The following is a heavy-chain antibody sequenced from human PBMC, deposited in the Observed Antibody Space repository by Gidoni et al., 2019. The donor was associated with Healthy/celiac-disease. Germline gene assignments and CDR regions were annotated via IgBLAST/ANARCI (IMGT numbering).Heavy chain of an antibody. CDR3: ARDWYSTGPKGY. Sequence: VQLVESGGGLVKPGGSLRLSCAASGFPFSDYYMSWIRQAPGKGLEWVSYISSSSSYTNYADSVKGRFTISRDNAKNSLYLQMNSLRAEDTAVYYCARDWYSTGPKGYWGQGTLVTVSS. J-gene: IGHJ4*02. CDR2: ISSSSSYT. V-gene: IGHV3-11*05. CDR1: GFPFSDYY. D-gene: IGHD6-25*01.